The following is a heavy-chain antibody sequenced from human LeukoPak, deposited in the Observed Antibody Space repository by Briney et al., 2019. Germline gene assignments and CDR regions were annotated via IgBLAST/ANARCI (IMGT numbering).Heavy chain of an antibody. CDR1: GFTFSTNA. V-gene: IGHV3-23*01. Sequence: GGSLRLSCLTSGFTFSTNAMSWVRQAPGKGLEWISGIIGSGASTYYADSVTGRFTISRDNAENTLYLQMDSLRAEDTALYYCARTRGNAFDIWGQGTMVTVSS. J-gene: IGHJ3*02. D-gene: IGHD3-10*01. CDR3: ARTRGNAFDI. CDR2: IIGSGAST.